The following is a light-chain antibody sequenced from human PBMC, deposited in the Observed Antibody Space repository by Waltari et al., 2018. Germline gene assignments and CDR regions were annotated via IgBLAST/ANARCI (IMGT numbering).Light chain of an antibody. V-gene: IGLV1-47*01. Sequence: QSLLTQSPSPSGTPGPRVSISCSGSSSTIGNHHVYCYQPLPGTPPSLLIYDPHRRPSGVPERFSASKSGTSASLAISGLRSEDEADYYCAAWDDSRSVVFGGGTRLTVL. CDR3: AAWDDSRSVV. CDR1: SSTIGNHH. CDR2: DPH. J-gene: IGLJ2*01.